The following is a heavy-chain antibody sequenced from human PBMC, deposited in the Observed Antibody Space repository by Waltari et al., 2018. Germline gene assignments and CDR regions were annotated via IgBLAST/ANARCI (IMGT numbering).Heavy chain of an antibody. CDR3: ARDRGRGLYLDS. V-gene: IGHV4-4*02. CDR2: IHGTGKT. J-gene: IGHJ4*02. D-gene: IGHD1-26*01. Sequence: QLQLQQSGPGLVKPSDPLFLSSAVPGDSVSNNYWWSWVRQPPGKGLGWIGQIHGTGKTNYNPSLESRVTVSMDTSNNQFSLRVTSPTAADTAVYFCARDRGRGLYLDSWGQGTLVTVS. CDR1: GDSVSNNYW.